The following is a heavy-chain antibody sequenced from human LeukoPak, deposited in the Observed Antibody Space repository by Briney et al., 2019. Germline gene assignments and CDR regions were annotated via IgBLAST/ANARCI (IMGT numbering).Heavy chain of an antibody. D-gene: IGHD1-26*01. CDR1: GFRVGDYW. V-gene: IGHV3-7*01. CDR2: IKQDGAEK. Sequence: GRSLRLSCAASGFRVGDYWMTWASHLPGKGLEWVANIKQDGAEKHYAESVEGRFIISRDNAKNSVYLEMDSLKVEDTAVYYCARVGAWDLQRVFEYWGQGTLVTVSS. J-gene: IGHJ4*02. CDR3: ARVGAWDLQRVFEY.